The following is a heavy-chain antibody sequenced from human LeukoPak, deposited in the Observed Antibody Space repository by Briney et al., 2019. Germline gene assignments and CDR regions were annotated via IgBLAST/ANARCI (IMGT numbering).Heavy chain of an antibody. D-gene: IGHD2-2*01. J-gene: IGHJ4*02. CDR1: GYTFIDFY. V-gene: IGHV1-2*02. CDR3: ARDSAPATGLSLDY. Sequence: ASVKVSCKASGYTFIDFYVHWFRQAPGQAHEWVGEVNNNNGGTKYAQKFQGRVTLTRDTSIRTAYLELSGLRSDDTAVYYCARDSAPATGLSLDYWGQGTLVTVSS. CDR2: VNNNNGGT.